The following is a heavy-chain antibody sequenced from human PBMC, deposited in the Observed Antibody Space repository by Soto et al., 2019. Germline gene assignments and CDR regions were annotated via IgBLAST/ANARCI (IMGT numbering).Heavy chain of an antibody. CDR3: ARNEGYYGSPAAGLFDY. V-gene: IGHV5-51*03. D-gene: IGHD3-10*01. J-gene: IGHJ4*02. Sequence: EVQLVQSGAEVKKPGESLKISCKGSGYSFTSYWIGWVRQMPGKGLEWMGIIYPGDSDTRYSPSFQGQVTISADKSISTAYRQWSSLKASDTAMYSCARNEGYYGSPAAGLFDYWGQGTLVTVSS. CDR2: IYPGDSDT. CDR1: GYSFTSYW.